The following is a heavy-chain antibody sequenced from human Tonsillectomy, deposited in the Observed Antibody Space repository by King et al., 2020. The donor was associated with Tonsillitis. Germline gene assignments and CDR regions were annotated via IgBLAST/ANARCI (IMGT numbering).Heavy chain of an antibody. CDR1: VFTFSDHY. Sequence: VQLVESGGGLVQPGGSLRLSCAVSVFTFSDHYIDWVRQAPGKGLEWVGRTRNKANSYTTEYAASVKGRFTISRDDSKKSVYLQMNSLKTEDTAVYYFAHSRGYYDYDELDIWGQGTMVTVS. CDR3: AHSRGYYDYDELDI. V-gene: IGHV3-72*01. D-gene: IGHD3-22*01. J-gene: IGHJ3*02. CDR2: TRNKANSYTT.